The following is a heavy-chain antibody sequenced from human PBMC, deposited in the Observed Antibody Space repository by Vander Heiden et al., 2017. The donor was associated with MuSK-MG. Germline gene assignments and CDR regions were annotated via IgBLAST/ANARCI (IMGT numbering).Heavy chain of an antibody. Sequence: EVQMLESGGGVVQPGGSLRLSCAASGSMSWVRQAPGTGLGWVAAISGSGVSTYYAESVKGRFTIARDNSKNTRYLEMNGLRAEDTAVYYCVEDLPASGLFYWGQGTLVTGSS. V-gene: IGHV3-23*01. CDR1: GS. J-gene: IGHJ1*01. D-gene: IGHD1-26*01. CDR2: ISGSGVST. CDR3: VEDLPASGLFY.